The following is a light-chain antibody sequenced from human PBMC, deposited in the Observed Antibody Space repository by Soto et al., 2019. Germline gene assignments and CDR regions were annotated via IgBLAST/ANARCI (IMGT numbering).Light chain of an antibody. CDR3: QQYNNWLTWT. CDR2: GAS. J-gene: IGKJ1*01. V-gene: IGKV3-15*01. CDR1: QSVSSN. Sequence: EIVMTQSPATLSVSPGERATLSCRASQSVSSNLAWHQQKPGQAPRLLIYGASTRATGIPARFSGSGSGTEFTLTISSLQSEDFAVYYCQQYNNWLTWTFGQGTKVDIK.